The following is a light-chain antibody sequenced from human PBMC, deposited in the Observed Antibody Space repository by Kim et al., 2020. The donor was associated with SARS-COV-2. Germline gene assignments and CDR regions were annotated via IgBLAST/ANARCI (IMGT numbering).Light chain of an antibody. CDR3: HQYNNWPET. Sequence: CPGERATLSCRASQSISSNLAWYQQRPGQPPRLLIYGASSRATGVPARFSGSGSATEFTLTISSLQSEDFAVYYCHQYNNWPETFGQGTKVDIK. V-gene: IGKV3-15*01. CDR2: GAS. J-gene: IGKJ1*01. CDR1: QSISSN.